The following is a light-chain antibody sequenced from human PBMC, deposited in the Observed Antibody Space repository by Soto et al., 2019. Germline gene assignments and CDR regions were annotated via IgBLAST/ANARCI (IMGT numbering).Light chain of an antibody. V-gene: IGKV1-5*03. J-gene: IGKJ3*01. CDR3: QQYESYSPVS. Sequence: DIQMTQSPSTVSASVGDRVIITCRASQSISSWLAWYQQKPGKAPRLLIYKASNLESGVPSRFSGSGSGTEFTLTITSLQPDDFATYSCQQYESYSPVSFGPGTKVDIK. CDR2: KAS. CDR1: QSISSW.